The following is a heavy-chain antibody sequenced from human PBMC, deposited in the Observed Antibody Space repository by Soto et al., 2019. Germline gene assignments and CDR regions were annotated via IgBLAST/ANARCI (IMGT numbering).Heavy chain of an antibody. CDR3: TRDWLL. J-gene: IGHJ2*01. CDR2: ISSSSGTI. V-gene: IGHV3-48*01. D-gene: IGHD5-12*01. CDR1: GFSFSSYS. Sequence: EVQLVESGGGLVQPGGSLRLSCAASGFSFSSYSFNWVRQAPGKGLEWISYISSSSGTIYYADSVKGRFTISRDNAKNSLFLQMNSLIAEDTAVYYCTRDWLLSGRGTLVTVSS.